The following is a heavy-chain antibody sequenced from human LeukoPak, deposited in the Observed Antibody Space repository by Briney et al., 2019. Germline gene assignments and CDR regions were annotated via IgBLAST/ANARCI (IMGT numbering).Heavy chain of an antibody. CDR1: GYTFSDYY. D-gene: IGHD6-19*01. J-gene: IGHJ5*01. CDR2: INPKTGDT. CDR3: AREEIAVGGPPPRWFDS. V-gene: IGHV1-2*02. Sequence: GASVKVSCKASGYTFSDYYIHWVRQAPGQGLQWMGWINPKTGDTNYPQKSQGRATMTRDTSISTAYMELSRLRSDDTAVYYCAREEIAVGGPPPRWFDSWGQGTLVTVSS.